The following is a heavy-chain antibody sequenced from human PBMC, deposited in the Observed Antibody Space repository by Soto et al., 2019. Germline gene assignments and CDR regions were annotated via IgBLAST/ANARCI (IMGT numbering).Heavy chain of an antibody. D-gene: IGHD6-19*01. J-gene: IGHJ5*02. CDR1: GGTIRSPDW. CDR3: ARGRGRYSSGWSWFDP. CDR2: IFQSGST. Sequence: SETLSLTCGVSGGTIRSPDWWAWVRQPPGKGLEWIGEIFQSGSTNYTPSLESRVTISVDKSKNQFSLTLTSVTAADTAVYFCARGRGRYSSGWSWFDPWGQGILVTVSS. V-gene: IGHV4-4*02.